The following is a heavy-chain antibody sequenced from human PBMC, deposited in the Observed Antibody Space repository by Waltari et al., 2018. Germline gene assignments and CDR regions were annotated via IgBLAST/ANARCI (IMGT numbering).Heavy chain of an antibody. V-gene: IGHV3-7*01. J-gene: IGHJ3*02. CDR3: ARDQWFGFDI. CDR1: GFPLSNYW. D-gene: IGHD3-22*01. CDR2: IKTDGGEE. Sequence: EVQLVESGGGLVQPGGSLRLSCAAPGFPLSNYWMGWVRQAPGKGLEWMANIKTDGGEEYYVDSVRGRFTISRDNAKNLLFLQMNSLRPEDTAVYYCARDQWFGFDIWGQGTMVTVSS.